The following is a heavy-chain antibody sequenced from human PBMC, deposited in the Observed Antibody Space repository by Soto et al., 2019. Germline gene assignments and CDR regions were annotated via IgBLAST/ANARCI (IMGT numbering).Heavy chain of an antibody. D-gene: IGHD6-19*01. CDR1: GFTFSSYG. CDR2: IWYDGSNK. V-gene: IGHV3-33*01. CDR3: ARDSYSSGWTGYYFDH. Sequence: QVQLVESGGGVVQPGRSLRLSCAASGFTFSSYGMHWVRQAPGKGLEWVAVIWYDGSNKYYADSVKGRFTISRDNSKNTLYLQMNSLRAEDTAVYYCARDSYSSGWTGYYFDHWGQGTLVTVSS. J-gene: IGHJ4*02.